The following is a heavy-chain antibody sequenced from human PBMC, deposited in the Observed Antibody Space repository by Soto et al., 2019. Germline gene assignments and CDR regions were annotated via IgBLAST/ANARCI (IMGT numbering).Heavy chain of an antibody. J-gene: IGHJ4*02. V-gene: IGHV3-30-3*01. D-gene: IGHD3-22*01. CDR3: ARDRDYYDSSGYLDY. Sequence: GGSLRLSCAASGFTFSSFAMHWVRQAPGKGLEWVAVISYDGSNKYYADSVKGRFTISRDNSKNTLYLQMNSLRAEDTAVYYCARDRDYYDSSGYLDYWGQGTLVTVSS. CDR1: GFTFSSFA. CDR2: ISYDGSNK.